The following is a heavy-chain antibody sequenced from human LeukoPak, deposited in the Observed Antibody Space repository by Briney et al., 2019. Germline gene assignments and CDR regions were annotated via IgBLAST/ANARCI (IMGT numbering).Heavy chain of an antibody. CDR1: GDSISSFY. CDR2: IHYSGSS. J-gene: IGHJ4*02. CDR3: VLAPNSNWFDF. Sequence: KPSETLSLTCSVSGDSISSFYWNWIRQSPGRGLEWIGNIHYSGSSIYNPSLRSRVTMSIDTSKKQSFLKLRSVTAADTAVYYCVLAPNSNWFDFWGQGTLVTVSS. V-gene: IGHV4-59*08. D-gene: IGHD2-15*01.